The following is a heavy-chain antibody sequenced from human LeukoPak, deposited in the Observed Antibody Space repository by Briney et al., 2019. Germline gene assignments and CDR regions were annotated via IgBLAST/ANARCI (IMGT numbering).Heavy chain of an antibody. Sequence: PGGSLRLSCAASGFTLSSNWMHWVRQTPGKGLVWLSRINGVGSSTPYADSVKGRFTISRDNAKNTLFLQMNSLRAEDTAVYYCARGSSSGWPDYLDHWGRGTPVTVSS. CDR3: ARGSSSGWPDYLDH. CDR1: GFTLSSNW. D-gene: IGHD6-19*01. CDR2: INGVGSST. V-gene: IGHV3-74*01. J-gene: IGHJ4*01.